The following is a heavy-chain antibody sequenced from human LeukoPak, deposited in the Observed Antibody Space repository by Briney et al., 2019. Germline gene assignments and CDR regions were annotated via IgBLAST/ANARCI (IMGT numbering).Heavy chain of an antibody. Sequence: ASVKVSCKASGGTFSSYAISWVRQAPGQGLEWMGIIDPHDGTTSYAQKFQDRVTMTRDTSTSTVYMELSSLRSEDTALYYCARDNINWAFDYWGQGTLVTVSS. J-gene: IGHJ4*02. CDR2: IDPHDGTT. CDR3: ARDNINWAFDY. CDR1: GGTFSSYA. D-gene: IGHD1-1*01. V-gene: IGHV1-46*01.